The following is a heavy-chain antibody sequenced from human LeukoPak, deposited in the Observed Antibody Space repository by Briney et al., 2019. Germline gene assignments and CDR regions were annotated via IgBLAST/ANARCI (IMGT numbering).Heavy chain of an antibody. D-gene: IGHD4-17*01. V-gene: IGHV4-39*07. Sequence: SETLSLTCTVSGGSISSGSYYWGWIRQPPGKGLEWIGSIYYSGSTYYNPSLKSRVTISVDTSKNQFSLKLSSVTAADTAVYYCARVHPTTVTPIDYWGQGTLVTVSS. J-gene: IGHJ4*02. CDR3: ARVHPTTVTPIDY. CDR1: GGSISSGSYY. CDR2: IYYSGST.